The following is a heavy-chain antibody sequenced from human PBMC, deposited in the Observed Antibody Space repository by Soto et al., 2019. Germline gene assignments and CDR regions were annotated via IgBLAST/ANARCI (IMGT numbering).Heavy chain of an antibody. CDR3: ARVITLPGFFDAFDI. Sequence: EVQLVESGGGLVQPGGSLRLSCAASGFTFSDHFMDWVRQAPGKGLEWVGRIRHKPNIYTTQYAASVKGRFTISRDDSKNSLYLQMNSLKTEDTAVYYCARVITLPGFFDAFDIWGQGTMVTVSS. D-gene: IGHD1-20*01. J-gene: IGHJ3*02. CDR2: IRHKPNIYTT. CDR1: GFTFSDHF. V-gene: IGHV3-72*01.